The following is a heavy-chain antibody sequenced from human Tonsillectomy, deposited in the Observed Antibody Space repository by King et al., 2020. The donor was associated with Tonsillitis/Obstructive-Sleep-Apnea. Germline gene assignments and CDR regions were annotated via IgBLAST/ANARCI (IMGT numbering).Heavy chain of an antibody. Sequence: QLQESGPGLVKPLETLSLTCTVSGYSISSAYYWGWIRQPPGKGLEWIGSLYHSGSTYYNTSLKSRVTISVDTSKNQFSLKLRSVTAADTAVYYCARSTGYYNPDAFDIWGQGTMVTVSS. CDR2: LYHSGST. J-gene: IGHJ3*02. CDR1: GYSISSAYY. D-gene: IGHD3-9*01. V-gene: IGHV4-38-2*02. CDR3: ARSTGYYNPDAFDI.